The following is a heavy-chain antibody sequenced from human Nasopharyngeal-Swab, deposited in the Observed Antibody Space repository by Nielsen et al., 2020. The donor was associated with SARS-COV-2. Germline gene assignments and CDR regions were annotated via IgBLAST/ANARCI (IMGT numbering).Heavy chain of an antibody. CDR1: GCTLNELS. D-gene: IGHD6-6*01. CDR3: VTPPPYGTSLKYYYYMDV. V-gene: IGHV1-24*01. Sequence: GSVKVSCKVSGCTLNELSMQWVRKAPGKGLEWMGGFDPEEKETIYAQKFQGRVTMTEDTSTDTAYMELSSLRSEDTAVYYCVTPPPYGTSLKYYYYMDVWGKGTTVTVSS. CDR2: FDPEEKET. J-gene: IGHJ6*03.